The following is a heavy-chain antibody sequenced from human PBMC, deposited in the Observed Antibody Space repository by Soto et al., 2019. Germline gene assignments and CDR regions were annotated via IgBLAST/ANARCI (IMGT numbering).Heavy chain of an antibody. CDR3: ARDLRIAVAGTDAFDI. Sequence: GGSLRLSCAASGFTFSSYSMNWVRQAPGKGLEWVSSISSSSSYIYYADSVKGRFTISRDNAKNSLYLQMNSLRAEDTAVYYCARDLRIAVAGTDAFDIWGQGTMVTVS. D-gene: IGHD6-19*01. CDR1: GFTFSSYS. V-gene: IGHV3-21*01. J-gene: IGHJ3*02. CDR2: ISSSSSYI.